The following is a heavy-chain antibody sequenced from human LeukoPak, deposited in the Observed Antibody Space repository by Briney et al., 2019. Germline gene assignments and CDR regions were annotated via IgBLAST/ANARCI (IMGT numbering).Heavy chain of an antibody. CDR2: INHSGST. D-gene: IGHD2-2*01. CDR3: ARGLEDCSSTSCKLFDY. Sequence: SETLSLTCAVYGGSFSGYYWSWIRQPPGKGLEWIGEINHSGSTNYNPSLKSRVTISVDTSKNQFSLKLSSVTAADTAVYYCARGLEDCSSTSCKLFDYWGQGALVTVSS. V-gene: IGHV4-34*01. J-gene: IGHJ4*02. CDR1: GGSFSGYY.